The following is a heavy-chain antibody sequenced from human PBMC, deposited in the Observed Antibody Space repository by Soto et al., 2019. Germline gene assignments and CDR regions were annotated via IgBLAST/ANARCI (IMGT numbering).Heavy chain of an antibody. CDR2: INHSGST. CDR1: GGSFSGYY. D-gene: IGHD6-13*01. V-gene: IGHV4-34*01. CDR3: SIAAADYYYYMYV. J-gene: IGHJ6*03. Sequence: QVQLQQWGAGLLKPSETLSLTCAVYGGSFSGYYWSWIRQPPGKGLEWIGEINHSGSTNYNPPLKGRVAISVDTPKHQFSLTLSSVTAADTAVYYCSIAAADYYYYMYVWGKGTTVTVSS.